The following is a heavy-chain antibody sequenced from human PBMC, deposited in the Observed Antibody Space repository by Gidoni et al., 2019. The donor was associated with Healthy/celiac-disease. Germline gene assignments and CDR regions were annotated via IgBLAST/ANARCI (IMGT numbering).Heavy chain of an antibody. Sequence: EVQLVESGGGLVQPGRSLRLSCTASGFTFGDYAMSWFRQAPGKGLEWVGFIRSKAYGGTTEYAASVKGRFTISRDDSKSIAYLQMNSLKTEDTAVYYCTRDRRITMVRVYGMDVWGQGTTVTVSS. CDR3: TRDRRITMVRVYGMDV. D-gene: IGHD3-10*01. V-gene: IGHV3-49*03. J-gene: IGHJ6*02. CDR1: GFTFGDYA. CDR2: IRSKAYGGTT.